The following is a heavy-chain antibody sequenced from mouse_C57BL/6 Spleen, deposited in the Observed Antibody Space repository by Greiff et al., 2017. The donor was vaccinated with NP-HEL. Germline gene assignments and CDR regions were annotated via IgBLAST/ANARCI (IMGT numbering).Heavy chain of an antibody. J-gene: IGHJ2*01. CDR3: ARRHYYGSSFDY. D-gene: IGHD1-1*01. CDR1: GFTFSSYA. CDR2: ISDGGSYT. V-gene: IGHV5-4*01. Sequence: EVQRVESGGGLVKPGGSLKLSCAASGFTFSSYAMSWVRQTPEKRLEWVATISDGGSYTYYPDNVKGRFTISRDNAKNNLYLQMSHLKSEDTAMYYCARRHYYGSSFDYWGQGTTLTVSS.